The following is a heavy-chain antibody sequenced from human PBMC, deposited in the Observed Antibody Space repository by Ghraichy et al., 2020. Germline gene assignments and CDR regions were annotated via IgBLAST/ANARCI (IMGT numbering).Heavy chain of an antibody. V-gene: IGHV3-23*01. CDR1: GFTFSSFA. D-gene: IGHD3-16*01. Sequence: GSLRLSCAASGFTFSSFAMSWVRQAPGKGLQWVSVISSSGGNTHYADSVKGRFTISRDNSKNTLYLQMNSLRAEDTAVYYCAKALGGSGAYSYFDYWGQGTLVTVSS. J-gene: IGHJ4*02. CDR3: AKALGGSGAYSYFDY. CDR2: ISSSGGNT.